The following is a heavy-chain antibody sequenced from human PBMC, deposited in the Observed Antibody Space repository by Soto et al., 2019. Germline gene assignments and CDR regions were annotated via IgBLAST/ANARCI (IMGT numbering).Heavy chain of an antibody. CDR3: AKDHLTTTVTTVGY. CDR2: ISYHGSDK. J-gene: IGHJ4*02. V-gene: IGHV3-30*18. CDR1: GFTFSNYG. Sequence: QVQLVESGGGVVQPGRSLRLSCAASGFTFSNYGMHWVRQAPGKGLEWVAVISYHGSDKYYADSVKGRFTISRDNYKNTLYLQMDSLRAEDTAVYYCAKDHLTTTVTTVGYWGQGTLVNVSS. D-gene: IGHD4-17*01.